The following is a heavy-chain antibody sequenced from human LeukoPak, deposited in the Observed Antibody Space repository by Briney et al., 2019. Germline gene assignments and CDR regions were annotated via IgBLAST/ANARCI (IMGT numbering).Heavy chain of an antibody. Sequence: ASVKVSCKASGYTFTSYGISWVRQAPGQGLEWMGWISTYNGNTNYEQKFQGRVTMTTDTSTSTAYMELRSLRSDDTAVYYCARGLVVREFDPWGQGTLVTVSS. D-gene: IGHD3-10*01. J-gene: IGHJ5*02. V-gene: IGHV1-18*01. CDR1: GYTFTSYG. CDR2: ISTYNGNT. CDR3: ARGLVVREFDP.